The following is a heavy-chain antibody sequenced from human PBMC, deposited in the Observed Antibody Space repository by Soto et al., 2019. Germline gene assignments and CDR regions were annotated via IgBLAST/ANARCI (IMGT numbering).Heavy chain of an antibody. D-gene: IGHD3-22*01. J-gene: IGHJ3*02. CDR2: IIPIFGTA. Sequence: SVKVSCKASGGTFSSYAISWVRQAPGQGLEWMGGIIPIFGTANYAQKFQGRVTITADESTSTAYMELSSLRSEDTAVYYCASRATQYYYDSSGYYPGAFDIWG. V-gene: IGHV1-69*13. CDR3: ASRATQYYYDSSGYYPGAFDI. CDR1: GGTFSSYA.